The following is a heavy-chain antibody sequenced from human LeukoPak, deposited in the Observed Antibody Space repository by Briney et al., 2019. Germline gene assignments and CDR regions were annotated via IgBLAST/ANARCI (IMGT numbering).Heavy chain of an antibody. CDR1: GFTFSSFS. CDR2: ISSDTDYI. J-gene: IGHJ4*02. D-gene: IGHD3-10*01. Sequence: PGGSLRLSCAASGFTFSSFSMNWVRQAPGKGLEWVSSISSDTDYIYYADSVKGRFTISRDNANNSLFLQMNSLRADDTAVYYCAREEAGSGSYSYWGQGTLVTVSS. CDR3: AREEAGSGSYSY. V-gene: IGHV3-21*01.